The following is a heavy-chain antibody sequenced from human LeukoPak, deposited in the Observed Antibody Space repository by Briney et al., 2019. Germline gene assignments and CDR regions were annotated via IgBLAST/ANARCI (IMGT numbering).Heavy chain of an antibody. D-gene: IGHD6-13*01. Sequence: PSQTLSLTCTVSGGSISSGDYYWSWIRQPPGKGLEWIGYIYYSGSTYYNPSLKSRVTISVDTSKNQFSLKLSSMTAADTAVYYCARDRGSSSWYYFDYWGQGTLVTVSS. CDR3: ARDRGSSSWYYFDY. CDR2: IYYSGST. V-gene: IGHV4-30-4*01. J-gene: IGHJ4*02. CDR1: GGSISSGDYY.